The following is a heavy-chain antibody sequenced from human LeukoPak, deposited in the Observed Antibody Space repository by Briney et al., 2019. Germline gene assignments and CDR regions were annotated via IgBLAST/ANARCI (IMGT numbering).Heavy chain of an antibody. CDR2: INHSGST. CDR3: ARRGYCSSTSCYSRGSPVDY. Sequence: PSETLSLTCAVYGGSFSGYYWSWIRQPPGKGLEWIGEINHSGSTNYNPSLKSRVTISVDTSKNQFSLKLSSVTAADTAVYYCARRGYCSSTSCYSRGSPVDYWGQGTLVTVSS. D-gene: IGHD2-2*02. V-gene: IGHV4-34*01. CDR1: GGSFSGYY. J-gene: IGHJ4*02.